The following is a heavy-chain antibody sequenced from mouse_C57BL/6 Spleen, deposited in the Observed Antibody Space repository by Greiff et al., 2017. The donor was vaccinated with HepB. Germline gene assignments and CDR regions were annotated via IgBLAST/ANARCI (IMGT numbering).Heavy chain of an antibody. V-gene: IGHV5-9-1*02. D-gene: IGHD1-1*01. CDR3: TRDRPYYYGSSYWYFDV. Sequence: EVQVVESGEGLVKPGGSLKLSCAASGFTFSSYAMSWVRQTPEKRLEWVAYISSGGDYIYYADTVKGRFTISRDNARNTLYLQMSSLKSEDTAMYYCTRDRPYYYGSSYWYFDVWGTGTTVTVSS. CDR2: ISSGGDYI. CDR1: GFTFSSYA. J-gene: IGHJ1*03.